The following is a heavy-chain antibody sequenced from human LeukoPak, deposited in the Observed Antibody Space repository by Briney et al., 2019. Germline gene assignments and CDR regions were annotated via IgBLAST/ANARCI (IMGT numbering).Heavy chain of an antibody. CDR1: GFTFSDYY. V-gene: IGHV3-11*06. J-gene: IGHJ4*02. CDR3: ARDSSNLSSYQTHIDY. CDR2: ISTSSSYI. D-gene: IGHD2-2*01. Sequence: GGSLRLSCSASGFTFSDYYMTWIRQAPGQGLEWISSISTSSSYIYYADSVRGRFTISRDNAKNSLSLQMNSLRAEDTAVYYCARDSSNLSSYQTHIDYWGQGALVTVSS.